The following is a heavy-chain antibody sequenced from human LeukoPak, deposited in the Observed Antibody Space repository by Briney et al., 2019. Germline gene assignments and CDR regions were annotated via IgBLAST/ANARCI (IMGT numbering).Heavy chain of an antibody. CDR2: INPNSGGT. J-gene: IGHJ6*03. CDR3: ARDRAALASYYYYYMDV. Sequence: GASVKVSCKASGYTFTSYYMHWVRQAPGQGLEWMGWINPNSGGTNYAQKFQGRVTMTRDTSISTAYMELSRLRSDDTAVYYCARDRAALASYYYYYMDVWGKGTTVTVSS. D-gene: IGHD2-15*01. V-gene: IGHV1-2*02. CDR1: GYTFTSYY.